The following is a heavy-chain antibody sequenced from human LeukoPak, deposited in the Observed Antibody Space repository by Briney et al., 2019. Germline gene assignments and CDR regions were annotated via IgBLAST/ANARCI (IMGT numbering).Heavy chain of an antibody. CDR3: AKAIAATGRWWIFDY. CDR1: KFTFSHYG. CDR2: TSGSGSST. V-gene: IGHV3-23*01. Sequence: GGSLRLSCTASKFTFSHYGMQWVRQAPGKGLEWVSITSGSGSSTYYADSVKGRFTISRDNPKNAQYLQMSSLRAEDTAVYYCAKAIAATGRWWIFDYWGQGTLVTVSS. D-gene: IGHD6-13*01. J-gene: IGHJ4*02.